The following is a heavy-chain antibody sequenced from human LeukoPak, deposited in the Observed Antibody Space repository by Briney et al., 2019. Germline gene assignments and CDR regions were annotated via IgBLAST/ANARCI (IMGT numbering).Heavy chain of an antibody. J-gene: IGHJ4*02. CDR2: ISSSSSYI. V-gene: IGHV3-21*01. Sequence: PGGSLRLSCAASGFTFSSYSMNWVRQAPGKGLEWVSSISSSSSYIYYADSVKGRFTISRDNAKNSLYLQMNSLRAEDTAVYYCASTGDYYGSGRNFRFDYWGQGRLVSVSS. D-gene: IGHD3-10*01. CDR1: GFTFSSYS. CDR3: ASTGDYYGSGRNFRFDY.